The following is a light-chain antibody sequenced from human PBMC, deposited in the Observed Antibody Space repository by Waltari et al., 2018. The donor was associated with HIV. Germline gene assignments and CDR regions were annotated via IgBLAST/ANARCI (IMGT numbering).Light chain of an antibody. CDR2: NNV. V-gene: IGLV1-44*01. CDR3: ATWDDRLNGVV. J-gene: IGLJ2*01. Sequence: SVLPLPPSPSGTPGPRLPTSCPGSSSNTGSTVAPWYQQLPGTAPQLLIYNNVQRPSGVPDRFSGSKSGTSASLAISGLQSEDEADYYCATWDDRLNGVVFGGGTKLTVL. CDR1: SSNTGSTV.